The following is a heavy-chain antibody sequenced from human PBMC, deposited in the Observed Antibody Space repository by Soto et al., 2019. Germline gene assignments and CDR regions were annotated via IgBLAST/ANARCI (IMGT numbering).Heavy chain of an antibody. CDR1: GGSTSSDNY. CDR2: IYYSGNT. CDR3: AREGGESSDGLYYFDS. D-gene: IGHD3-16*01. Sequence: SETLSLTCTVSGGSTSSDNYGVCSLRPRGKGLEWIGHIYYSGNTDYNPSLKSRLAISIDTSKNQFSLKLSSVTAADTAVYFCAREGGESSDGLYYFDSWGQGSLVTVSS. V-gene: IGHV4-30-4*01. J-gene: IGHJ4*02.